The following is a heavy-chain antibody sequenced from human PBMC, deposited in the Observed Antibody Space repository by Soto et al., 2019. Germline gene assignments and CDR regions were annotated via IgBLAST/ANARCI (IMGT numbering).Heavy chain of an antibody. V-gene: IGHV1-18*01. CDR2: ISAYNGNT. D-gene: IGHD2-2*01. CDR1: GYTFTSYG. CDR3: ARGYCISTSCPENYYYYYGMDV. Sequence: QVQLVQSGAEVKKPGASVKVSCKASGYTFTSYGISWVRQAPGQGLAWMGWISAYNGNTNYAQKLQGRVTMTTDTSTSTAYMELRSLRSDDTAVYYCARGYCISTSCPENYYYYYGMDVWGQGTTVTVSS. J-gene: IGHJ6*02.